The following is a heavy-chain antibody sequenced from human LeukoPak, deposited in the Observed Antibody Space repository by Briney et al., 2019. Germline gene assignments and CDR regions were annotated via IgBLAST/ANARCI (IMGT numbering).Heavy chain of an antibody. CDR2: IYPGGSDN. D-gene: IGHD2-2*01. V-gene: IGHV5-51*01. CDR3: ARREASREDQLRFHVDF. CDR1: GYSFTSYW. J-gene: IGHJ4*02. Sequence: GESLKIFCKGSGYSFTSYWIGWVRQMPGKGLEGMVIIYPGGSDNRYCPSFQGQVTISASNSISTAYLQWSILKASDTAMYYCARREASREDQLRFHVDFGGQGTVVIVTA.